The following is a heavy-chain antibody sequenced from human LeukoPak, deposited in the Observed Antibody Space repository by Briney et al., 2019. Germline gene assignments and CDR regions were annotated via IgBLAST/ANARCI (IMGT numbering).Heavy chain of an antibody. CDR1: DASISSSSYY. Sequence: KPSETLSLTCTVSDASISSSSYYWGWIRQPPGEGLEWMGSIYYTGSTYYNPSLKSRVTISVDTSKNQFSLKLSSVTAADTALYYCVQAVAAHRFDPWGQGTLVTVSS. CDR3: VQAVAAHRFDP. D-gene: IGHD6-19*01. J-gene: IGHJ5*02. V-gene: IGHV4-39*07. CDR2: IYYTGST.